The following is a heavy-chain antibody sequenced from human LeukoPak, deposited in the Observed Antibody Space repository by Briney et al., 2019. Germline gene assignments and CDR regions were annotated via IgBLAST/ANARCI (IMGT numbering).Heavy chain of an antibody. CDR2: ISYDGSNK. CDR3: ANSREYSYGFDY. Sequence: GGSLRLSCAASGFTFSSYAMHWVRQAPGKGLEWVAVISYDGSNKYYADSVKGRFTISRDNAKSSLYLQMNSLRAEDTAVYYCANSREYSYGFDYWGQGTLVTVSS. D-gene: IGHD5-18*01. V-gene: IGHV3-30-3*01. CDR1: GFTFSSYA. J-gene: IGHJ4*02.